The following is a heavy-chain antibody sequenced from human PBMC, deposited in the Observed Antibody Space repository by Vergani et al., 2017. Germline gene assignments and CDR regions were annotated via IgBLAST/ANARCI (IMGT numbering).Heavy chain of an antibody. CDR3: AKDGPSSGWYLRKDYYYYGMDV. Sequence: QVQLVESGGGVVQPGESLRLSCAASGFTFSSYGMHWVRQAPGKGLEWVAFIRYDGSNKYYADSVKGRFTISRDNSKNTLYLQMNSLRAEDTAVYYCAKDGPSSGWYLRKDYYYYGMDVWGQGTTVTVSS. CDR1: GFTFSSYG. D-gene: IGHD6-19*01. CDR2: IRYDGSNK. V-gene: IGHV3-30*02. J-gene: IGHJ6*02.